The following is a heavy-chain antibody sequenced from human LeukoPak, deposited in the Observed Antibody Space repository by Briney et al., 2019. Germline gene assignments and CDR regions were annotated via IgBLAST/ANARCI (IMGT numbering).Heavy chain of an antibody. V-gene: IGHV3-53*01. CDR3: ARGGYSSSWYHFDY. CDR1: GFTVSSNY. J-gene: IGHJ4*02. CDR2: IYSGGTT. D-gene: IGHD6-13*01. Sequence: GGSLRLSCAASGFTVSSNYMSWVRQAPGKGLEWVSVIYSGGTTNYADSVKGRFTISRDNSRNTLFLQMNSLRAEDTAVYYCARGGYSSSWYHFDYWGQGTLVTVSS.